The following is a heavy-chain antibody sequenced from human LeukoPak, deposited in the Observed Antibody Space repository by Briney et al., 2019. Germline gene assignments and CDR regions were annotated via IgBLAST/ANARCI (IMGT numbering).Heavy chain of an antibody. V-gene: IGHV3-30*02. D-gene: IGHD1-26*01. CDR3: AKARELLRPISVDY. CDR2: VRYDGSQK. CDR1: GFTFSSYD. Sequence: PGGSLRLSCAASGFTFSSYDMYWVRQAPGKGLDWVAFVRYDGSQKYYADSVKGRFTLSRDNSKNTLYLQMNSLRAEDTAVYYCAKARELLRPISVDYWGQGTLVTVSS. J-gene: IGHJ4*02.